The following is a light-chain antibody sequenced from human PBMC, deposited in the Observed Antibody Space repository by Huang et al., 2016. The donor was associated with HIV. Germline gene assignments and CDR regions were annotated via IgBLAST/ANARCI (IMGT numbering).Light chain of an antibody. Sequence: EIVMTQSPATLSVSPGQRVTLSCRANRSVSTNLAGYQHRHGQAPRLLIYGSSTRAPGIPARFSGSGSGTDFSLTISSLQSEDFALYYCHQYNNWLLSFGGGTRV. CDR1: RSVSTN. V-gene: IGKV3-15*01. J-gene: IGKJ4*01. CDR3: HQYNNWLLS. CDR2: GSS.